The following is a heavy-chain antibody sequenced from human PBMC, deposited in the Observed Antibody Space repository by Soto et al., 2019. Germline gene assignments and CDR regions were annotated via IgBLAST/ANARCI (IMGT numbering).Heavy chain of an antibody. J-gene: IGHJ4*02. V-gene: IGHV4-59*04. CDR3: VRGGGYASFAF. D-gene: IGHD5-18*01. Sequence: SETLSLTCTVSGGSISCYYLNWIRQSPGKGLEWLGYISHVEATYYNPSFSSRLSLSIDIARNQSFRSLSPRTPAAKAVYFCVRGGGYASFAFWGQGTQVTGSS. CDR1: GGSISCYY. CDR2: ISHVEAT.